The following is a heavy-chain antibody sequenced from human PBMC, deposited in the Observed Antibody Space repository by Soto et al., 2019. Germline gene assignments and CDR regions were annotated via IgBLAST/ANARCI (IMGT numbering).Heavy chain of an antibody. CDR1: GFTFGDYA. J-gene: IGHJ6*02. CDR2: IRSKAYGGKT. D-gene: IGHD2-2*01. V-gene: IGHV3-49*04. Sequence: PGGSLRLSCTASGFTFGDYAMSWVRQAPGKGLEWVGFIRSKAYGGKTEYAASVKGRFTISRDDSKSIAYLQMTSLKTQDTAVYYCTRVAWCSSTSCYGMDVWGQGTTVTVSS. CDR3: TRVAWCSSTSCYGMDV.